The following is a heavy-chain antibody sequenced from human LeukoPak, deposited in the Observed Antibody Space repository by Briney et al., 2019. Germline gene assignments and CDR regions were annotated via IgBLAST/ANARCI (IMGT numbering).Heavy chain of an antibody. Sequence: GGSLRLSCAASGFTFSSYSMSWVRQAPGRGLEWVANIKEDGSEKYYVDSVKGRFTISRDNAKNSLYLQMNSLRAEDTAVYYCARNSYNNGCYWGQGTLVAVSS. CDR1: GFTFSSYS. J-gene: IGHJ4*02. D-gene: IGHD6-19*01. CDR3: ARNSYNNGCY. V-gene: IGHV3-7*01. CDR2: IKEDGSEK.